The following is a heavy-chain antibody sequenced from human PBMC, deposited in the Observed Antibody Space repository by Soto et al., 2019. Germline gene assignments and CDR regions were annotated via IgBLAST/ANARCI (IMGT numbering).Heavy chain of an antibody. CDR1: GGSITSSGYY. CDR3: ARGGGSTKVDY. J-gene: IGHJ4*02. V-gene: IGHV4-31*03. Sequence: QVQLQESGPGLVKPSQTLSLTCTVSGGSITSSGYYWSWIRQHPGEGLEWIGFTSNSGSTSYNPSLKIRVTISVDTSSNQFSLNLKSVTAADTAVYYCARGGGSTKVDYWGQGTLVTVSP. D-gene: IGHD2-2*01. CDR2: TSNSGST.